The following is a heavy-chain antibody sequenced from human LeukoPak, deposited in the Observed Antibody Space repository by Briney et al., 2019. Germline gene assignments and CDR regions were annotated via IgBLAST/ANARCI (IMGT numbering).Heavy chain of an antibody. Sequence: SVKVSCKASGGTFSSYAISWVRQAPGQGLEWMGGIIPIFGTANYAQKFQGRVTITADESTSTAYMELRSLRSEDTAVYYCASSGLSGSYRFDYWGQGTLVTVSS. J-gene: IGHJ4*02. CDR2: IIPIFGTA. CDR1: GGTFSSYA. D-gene: IGHD1-26*01. CDR3: ASSGLSGSYRFDY. V-gene: IGHV1-69*13.